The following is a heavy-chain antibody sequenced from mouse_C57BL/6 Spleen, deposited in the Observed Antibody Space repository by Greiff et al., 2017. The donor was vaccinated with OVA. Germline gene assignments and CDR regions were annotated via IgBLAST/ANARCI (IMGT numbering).Heavy chain of an antibody. CDR1: GYTFTDYN. J-gene: IGHJ4*01. Sequence: EVQLQESGPELVKPGASVKIPCKASGYTFTDYNMDWVKQSHGKSLEWIGDINPNNGGTIYNQKFKGKATLTVDKSSSTAYMELRSLTSEDTAVYYCARGEAYYSNYYAMDYWGQGTSVTVSS. V-gene: IGHV1-18*01. CDR3: ARGEAYYSNYYAMDY. D-gene: IGHD2-5*01. CDR2: INPNNGGT.